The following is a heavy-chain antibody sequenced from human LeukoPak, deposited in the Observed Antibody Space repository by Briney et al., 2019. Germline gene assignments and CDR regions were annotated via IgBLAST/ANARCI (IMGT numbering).Heavy chain of an antibody. J-gene: IGHJ6*03. D-gene: IGHD1-14*01. CDR3: ARDSNPNYYHYYKDV. Sequence: ASVKVSCKASGYTFTGYYMHWVRQAPGQGLEWMGWINPNSGGTNYAQKFQGRVTMTRDTSISTAYMELSRLRSDDTALYYCARDSNPNYYHYYKDVWGKGTTVTVSS. V-gene: IGHV1-2*02. CDR2: INPNSGGT. CDR1: GYTFTGYY.